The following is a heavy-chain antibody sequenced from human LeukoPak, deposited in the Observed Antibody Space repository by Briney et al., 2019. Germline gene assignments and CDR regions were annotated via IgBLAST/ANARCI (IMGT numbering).Heavy chain of an antibody. Sequence: SETLSLTCSVSGGSISSRYYWGWIRQSPGKGLEWIGGLYYTGSTYYNPSLKSRITISVDTSKNQFSLKLTSVTAADTAVYYCASVYSLYDNWGQGILVIVS. CDR3: ASVYSLYDN. CDR1: GGSISSRYY. D-gene: IGHD6-13*01. CDR2: LYYTGST. J-gene: IGHJ4*02. V-gene: IGHV4-39*01.